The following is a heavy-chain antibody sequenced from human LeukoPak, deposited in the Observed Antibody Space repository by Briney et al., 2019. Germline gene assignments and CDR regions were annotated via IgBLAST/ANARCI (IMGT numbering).Heavy chain of an antibody. J-gene: IGHJ5*02. V-gene: IGHV3-30-3*01. CDR1: GFTFSTYA. CDR2: ISDDGSTK. CDR3: ARDLIAVTGTGFWFGP. Sequence: PGGSLRLSCAASGFTFSTYAIHWVRQAPGKGLEWVAVISDDGSTKYYADSVKGRFTISRDNSKNMLYLQMNSLRAEDSAVYYCARDLIAVTGTGFWFGPRGQGTLVTVSS. D-gene: IGHD6-19*01.